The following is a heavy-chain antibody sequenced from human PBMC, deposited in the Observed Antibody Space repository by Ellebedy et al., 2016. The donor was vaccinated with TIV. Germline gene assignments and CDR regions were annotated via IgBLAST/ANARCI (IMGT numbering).Heavy chain of an antibody. J-gene: IGHJ5*02. D-gene: IGHD6-13*01. Sequence: PGGSLRLSCKGSGYSFTSYWISWVRQMPGKGLEWMGIILPANSDIRYSPSFEGQVTISADKSISTAYLQWSSLKASDTAIYYCARTSGYSGNWGLDLWGQGTLVTVSS. CDR1: GYSFTSYW. V-gene: IGHV5-51*01. CDR3: ARTSGYSGNWGLDL. CDR2: ILPANSDI.